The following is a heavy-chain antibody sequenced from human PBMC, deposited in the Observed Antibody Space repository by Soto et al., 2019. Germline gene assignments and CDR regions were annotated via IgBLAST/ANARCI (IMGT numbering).Heavy chain of an antibody. CDR2: ISYDGSNK. V-gene: IGHV3-30-3*01. CDR3: ARAYYDSSGYYRSPLGGYFQH. J-gene: IGHJ1*01. D-gene: IGHD3-22*01. CDR1: GFTFSSYA. Sequence: QVQLVESGGGVVQPGRSLRLSCAASGFTFSSYAMHWVRQAPGKGLEWVAVISYDGSNKYYADSVKGRFTISRDNSKNTLYLQMNSLRAEYTAVYYCARAYYDSSGYYRSPLGGYFQHWGQGTLVTVSS.